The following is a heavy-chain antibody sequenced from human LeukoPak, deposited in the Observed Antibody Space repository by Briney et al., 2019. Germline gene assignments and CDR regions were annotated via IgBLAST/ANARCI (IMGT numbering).Heavy chain of an antibody. V-gene: IGHV4-30-2*01. CDR2: IYHSGST. Sequence: SETLSLTCAVYGGSFSGYYWSWIRQPPGKGLEWIGYIYHSGSTYYNPSLKSRVTISVDRSKNQFSLKLSSVTAADTAVYYCARAGYGTIDYWGQGTLVTVSS. CDR3: ARAGYGTIDY. D-gene: IGHD5-18*01. CDR1: GGSFSGYY. J-gene: IGHJ4*02.